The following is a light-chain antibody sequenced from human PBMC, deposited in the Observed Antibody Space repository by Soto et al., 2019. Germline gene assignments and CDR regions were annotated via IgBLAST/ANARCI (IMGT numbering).Light chain of an antibody. CDR2: GAS. Sequence: EIVMTQSPATLSVSPGERATLSCRASQSVSSNLAWYQQKPGQAPRLLIYGASTRATGIRARFSGSGSGTEFTLTFSSLQSEDFAVYYCQQYNNWPRVFGQGAKVEIK. CDR1: QSVSSN. J-gene: IGKJ1*01. CDR3: QQYNNWPRV. V-gene: IGKV3-15*01.